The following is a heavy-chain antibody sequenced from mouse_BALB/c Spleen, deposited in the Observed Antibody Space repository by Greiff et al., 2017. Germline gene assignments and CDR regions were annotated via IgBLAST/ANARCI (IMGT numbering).Heavy chain of an antibody. V-gene: IGHV2-9*02. J-gene: IGHJ3*01. D-gene: IGHD3-3*01. CDR2: IWAGGST. Sequence: VQVVESGPGLVAPSQSLSITCTVSGFSLTSYGVHWVHQPPGKGLEWLGVIWAGGSTNYNSALMSRLGISKDNSKSQVFLKMNSLQTDDTAMYCGARDGRWDRDGWFAYWGQGTLVTVSA. CDR1: GFSLTSYG. CDR3: ARDGRWDRDGWFAY.